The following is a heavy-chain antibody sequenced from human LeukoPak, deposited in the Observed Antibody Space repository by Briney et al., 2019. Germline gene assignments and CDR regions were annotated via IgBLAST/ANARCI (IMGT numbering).Heavy chain of an antibody. Sequence: GGSLRLSCAASGFTFDDYGMSWVRQAPGKGLEWVSGINWNGGGTGYADSVKGRFTISRDNAKNSLYLQMNSLRAEDTALYHCARDRMDCSSTSCSYYFDYWGQGTLVTVSS. J-gene: IGHJ4*02. CDR3: ARDRMDCSSTSCSYYFDY. CDR2: INWNGGGT. D-gene: IGHD2-2*01. V-gene: IGHV3-20*01. CDR1: GFTFDDYG.